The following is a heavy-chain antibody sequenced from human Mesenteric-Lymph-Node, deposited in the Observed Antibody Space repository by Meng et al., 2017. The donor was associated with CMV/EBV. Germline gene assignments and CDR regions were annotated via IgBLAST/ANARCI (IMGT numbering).Heavy chain of an antibody. CDR1: GFTFDDHA. V-gene: IGHV3-9*01. CDR2: ITWNSETI. J-gene: IGHJ4*02. Sequence: SLKISCAASGFTFDDHAMHWVRQVPGKGPEWVAGITWNSETIEYGDSVKGRFTISRDNAKNSLYLQMNSLRVEDTALYYCAKDSRAGATVRGFDSWGQGMVVTVSS. D-gene: IGHD3-10*01. CDR3: AKDSRAGATVRGFDS.